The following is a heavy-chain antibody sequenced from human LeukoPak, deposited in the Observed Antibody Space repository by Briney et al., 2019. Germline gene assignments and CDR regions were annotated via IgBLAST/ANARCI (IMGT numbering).Heavy chain of an antibody. Sequence: SVKVSCKASGGTFSSYAISWVRQAPGQGLEWMGRIIPILGIANYAQKFQGRVTITADKSTSTAYMELSGLRSEDTAVYYCASAWLGDTCYFDYWGQGTLVTVSS. D-gene: IGHD5-12*01. CDR3: ASAWLGDTCYFDY. V-gene: IGHV1-69*04. CDR1: GGTFSSYA. CDR2: IIPILGIA. J-gene: IGHJ4*02.